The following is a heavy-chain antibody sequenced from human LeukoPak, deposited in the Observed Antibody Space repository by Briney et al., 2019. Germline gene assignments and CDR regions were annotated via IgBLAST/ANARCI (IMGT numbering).Heavy chain of an antibody. CDR1: GFTFSSYA. Sequence: GRFLRLSCAASGFTFSSYAMHWVRQAPGKGLEGVAAISHDGGEKFYADSVKGRLTISRDNSKNPLFLQMNSLRAEDTAVYYCATDGTDWNPDYWGQGTLVTVSS. D-gene: IGHD1-1*01. V-gene: IGHV3-30*14. CDR3: ATDGTDWNPDY. CDR2: ISHDGGEK. J-gene: IGHJ4*02.